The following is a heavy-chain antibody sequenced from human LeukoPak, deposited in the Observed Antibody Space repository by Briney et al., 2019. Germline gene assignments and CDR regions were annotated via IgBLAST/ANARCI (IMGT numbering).Heavy chain of an antibody. CDR2: IYTSGST. CDR3: ARGIPSGRGYSYGPYYYYYMDV. V-gene: IGHV4-61*02. D-gene: IGHD5-18*01. Sequence: SETLSLTCTVSGGPISSGSYYWSWIRQPAGKGLEWIGRIYTSGSTNYNPSLKSRVTISVDTSKNQFSLKLSSVTAADTAVYYCARGIPSGRGYSYGPYYYYYMDVWGKGTTVTVSS. J-gene: IGHJ6*03. CDR1: GGPISSGSYY.